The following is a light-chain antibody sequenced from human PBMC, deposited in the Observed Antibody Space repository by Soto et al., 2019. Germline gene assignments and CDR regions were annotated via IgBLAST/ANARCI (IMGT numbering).Light chain of an antibody. Sequence: EIVMTQSPATLSVSPGERATLSCRASQSVSSNLAWYQQKPGQAPRLLIYGASTRATGIPTRFSGSGSGTEFTLTISSLQSEDFAVYYCQQYNNWPPNFTFGQGTRLG. CDR1: QSVSSN. CDR2: GAS. CDR3: QQYNNWPPNFT. J-gene: IGKJ5*01. V-gene: IGKV3-15*01.